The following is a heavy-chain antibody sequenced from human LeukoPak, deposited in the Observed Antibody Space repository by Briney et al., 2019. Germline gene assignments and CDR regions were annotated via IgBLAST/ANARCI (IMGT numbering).Heavy chain of an antibody. V-gene: IGHV4-34*01. CDR2: INHSGST. Sequence: PSETLSLTCAVYGGSFSGYYWSWIRQSPGKGLEWIGEINHSGSTNYNPSLKSRVTISVDTSKNQFSLRLSSVTAADTAVYYCARVLGCSSNSYVGRYFNFWSQGTLVTVSS. CDR3: ARVLGCSSNSYVGRYFNF. D-gene: IGHD6-13*01. J-gene: IGHJ4*02. CDR1: GGSFSGYY.